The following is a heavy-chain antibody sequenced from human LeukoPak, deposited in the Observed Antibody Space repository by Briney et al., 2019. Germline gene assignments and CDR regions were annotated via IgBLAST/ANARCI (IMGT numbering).Heavy chain of an antibody. CDR1: GYTFSSYG. CDR2: ITPYNANT. Sequence: ASVKVSCKASGYTFSSYGINWVRQAPGQGLEWMGWITPYNANTNYAQKFQGRVTMTRDTSISTAYMELSRLRSDDTAVYYCARDQRSCSGGSCYPGWFAPWGQGTLVTVSS. CDR3: ARDQRSCSGGSCYPGWFAP. J-gene: IGHJ5*02. D-gene: IGHD2-15*01. V-gene: IGHV1-18*01.